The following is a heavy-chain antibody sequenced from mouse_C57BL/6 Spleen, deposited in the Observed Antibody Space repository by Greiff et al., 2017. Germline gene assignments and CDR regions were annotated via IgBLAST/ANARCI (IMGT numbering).Heavy chain of an antibody. CDR2: IDPSDSYT. CDR1: GYTFTSYW. CDR3: TRRANRDGGTLDDY. D-gene: IGHD4-1*01. J-gene: IGHJ2*01. V-gene: IGHV1-69*01. Sequence: QVQLQQPGAELVMPGASVKLSCKASGYTFTSYWMHWVKQRPGQGLEWIGEIDPSDSYTNYNQKLKGKSTLTVDKSSSTAYMQLSSLTSEDSAVYYYTRRANRDGGTLDDYWGQGTTL.